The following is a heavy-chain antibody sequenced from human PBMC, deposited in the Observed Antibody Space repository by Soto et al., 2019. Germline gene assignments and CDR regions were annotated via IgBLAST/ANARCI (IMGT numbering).Heavy chain of an antibody. V-gene: IGHV3-21*01. J-gene: IGHJ2*01. CDR2: ISSSGSYI. CDR3: ARAVERYGDYVGYFDL. Sequence: GGSLRLSCAASGFTFSSYSMNWVRQAPGKGLEWVSSISSSGSYIYYADSVKGRFTISRDNAKNSLYLQMNSLRAEDTAVYYCARAVERYGDYVGYFDLWGRGTLVTVSS. CDR1: GFTFSSYS. D-gene: IGHD4-17*01.